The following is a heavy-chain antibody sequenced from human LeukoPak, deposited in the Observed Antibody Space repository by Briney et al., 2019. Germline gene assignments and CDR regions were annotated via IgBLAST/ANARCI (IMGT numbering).Heavy chain of an antibody. J-gene: IGHJ6*02. CDR3: TRDGFYYGSGSYYKARYYYYYGMDV. CDR2: IKQDGSEK. Sequence: GGSLRLSCAASGFTFSSYWMSWVRQAPGKGLEWVANIKQDGSEKYYVDSVKGRFTISRDNAKNSLYLQMNSLRAEDTAVYYCTRDGFYYGSGSYYKARYYYYYGMDVWGQGTTVTVSS. V-gene: IGHV3-7*01. CDR1: GFTFSSYW. D-gene: IGHD3-10*01.